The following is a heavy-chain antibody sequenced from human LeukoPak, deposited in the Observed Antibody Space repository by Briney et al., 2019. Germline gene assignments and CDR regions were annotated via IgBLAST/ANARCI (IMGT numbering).Heavy chain of an antibody. J-gene: IGHJ4*02. CDR3: AKDVRGGCSGGNCND. V-gene: IGHV3-23*01. CDR2: ISGRGGRT. Sequence: GGSLRLSCAASGFTFSDYYMSWIRQAPGKGLEWVSDISGRGGRTDYADSVKGRFTISRDNSRNTVYLQMNSLRAEDTAVHYCAKDVRGGCSGGNCNDWGQGTLVTVSS. CDR1: GFTFSDYY. D-gene: IGHD2-15*01.